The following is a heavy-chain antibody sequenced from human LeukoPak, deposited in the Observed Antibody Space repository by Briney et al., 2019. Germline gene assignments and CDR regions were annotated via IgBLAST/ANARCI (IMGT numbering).Heavy chain of an antibody. CDR3: ARDGITMIGRARYPLDFDL. Sequence: PGRSLRLSCAASGFTFSSYGMHWVRQAPGKGLKWVAVIWYDGSNKYYADSVKGRFTISRDNSKNTLYLQMNSLRAEDTAVYYCARDGITMIGRARYPLDFDLWGRGTLVTVSS. D-gene: IGHD3-22*01. V-gene: IGHV3-33*01. CDR2: IWYDGSNK. CDR1: GFTFSSYG. J-gene: IGHJ2*01.